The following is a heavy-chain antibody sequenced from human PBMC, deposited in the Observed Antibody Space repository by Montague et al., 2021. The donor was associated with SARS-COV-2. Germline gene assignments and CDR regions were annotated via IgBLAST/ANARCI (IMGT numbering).Heavy chain of an antibody. CDR2: INHSGST. V-gene: IGHV4-34*01. CDR1: GGSFSGYY. J-gene: IGHJ4*02. Sequence: SETLSLTCAVSGGSFSGYYWSWIRQPPGKGLEWIGEINHSGSTKYNPSLKSRVSMSVDKSWNQFSLRLTSVTAADTAIYYCAWWGGGRSDLDYWGQGTLVTVSS. D-gene: IGHD1-26*01. CDR3: AWWGGGRSDLDY.